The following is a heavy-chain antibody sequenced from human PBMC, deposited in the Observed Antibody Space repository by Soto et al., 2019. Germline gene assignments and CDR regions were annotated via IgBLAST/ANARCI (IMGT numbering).Heavy chain of an antibody. CDR3: ARVAGYNYGYN. CDR2: INAGNGNT. D-gene: IGHD5-18*01. V-gene: IGHV1-3*01. J-gene: IGHJ1*01. CDR1: GYTFTSYA. Sequence: QVQLVQSGAEVKKPGASVKVSCKAPGYTFTSYAMHWVRQAPGQRLEWMGWINAGNGNTKCSQKFQGRVTITRDTSASTANMELSSLRYEDTAVYYCARVAGYNYGYNWGQGTLGTVAS.